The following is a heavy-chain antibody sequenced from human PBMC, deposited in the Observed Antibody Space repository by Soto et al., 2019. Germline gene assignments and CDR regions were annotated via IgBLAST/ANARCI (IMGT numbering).Heavy chain of an antibody. Sequence: PGGSLRLSCAASGFTFSSYGMHWVRQAPGKGLEWVAVISYDGSNKYYADSVKGRFTISRDNSKNTLYLQMNSLRAEDTAVYYCAKVARDGYNWDYFDYWGQGTLVTVSS. CDR2: ISYDGSNK. J-gene: IGHJ4*02. CDR3: AKVARDGYNWDYFDY. D-gene: IGHD5-12*01. V-gene: IGHV3-30*18. CDR1: GFTFSSYG.